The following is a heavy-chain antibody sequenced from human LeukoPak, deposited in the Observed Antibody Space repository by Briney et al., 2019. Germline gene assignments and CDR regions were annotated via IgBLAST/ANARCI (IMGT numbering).Heavy chain of an antibody. V-gene: IGHV6-1*01. D-gene: IGHD5-12*01. CDR2: TYYSSKWYT. CDR3: ARGWLRSGFDL. CDR1: GDSVSSA. Sequence: SQTLSLTCAISGDSVSSAWNWIRQSPSRGLAWLGRTYYSSKWYTDYAVSVKGRVSINPDTSKNQLSLQLSSVTPEDTAVYYCARGWLRSGFDLWGQGTLVTVSS. J-gene: IGHJ4*02.